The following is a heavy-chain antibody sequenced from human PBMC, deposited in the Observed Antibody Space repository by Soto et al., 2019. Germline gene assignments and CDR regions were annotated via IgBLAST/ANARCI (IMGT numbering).Heavy chain of an antibody. CDR2: LYHSGST. CDR3: ARDFGWFGELNHPHNWCDP. CDR1: GYSISSGYY. D-gene: IGHD3-10*01. Sequence: KPSETLSLTCAVSGYSISSGYYWGWIRQPPGKGLEWIGRLYHSGSTYYNPSLKSRVTISVDTSKNQFSLKLSSVTAADTAVYYCARDFGWFGELNHPHNWCDPWGQGTLVTVSS. V-gene: IGHV4-38-2*02. J-gene: IGHJ5*02.